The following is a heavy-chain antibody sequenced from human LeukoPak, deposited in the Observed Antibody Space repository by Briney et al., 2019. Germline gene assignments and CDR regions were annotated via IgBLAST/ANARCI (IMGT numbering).Heavy chain of an antibody. J-gene: IGHJ4*02. D-gene: IGHD5-18*01. Sequence: SETLSLTCAVYGGSFSGYYWSWIRQPPGKGLEWIGEINHSGSTNYNPSLKSRVSISVDTSKNQFSLKLSSVTAADTAVYYCARDPGGYGPGYWGQGTLVTVSS. CDR2: INHSGST. V-gene: IGHV4-34*01. CDR3: ARDPGGYGPGY. CDR1: GGSFSGYY.